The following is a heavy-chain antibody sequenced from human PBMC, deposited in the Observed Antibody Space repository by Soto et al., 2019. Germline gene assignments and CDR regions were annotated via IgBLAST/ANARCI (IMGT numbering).Heavy chain of an antibody. D-gene: IGHD2-2*02. CDR1: GFTVSSNY. V-gene: IGHV3-53*01. Sequence: PGGSLRLSCAASGFTVSSNYMSWVRQAPGKGLEWVSVIYSGGSTYYADPVKGRFTISRDNSKNTLYLHMNSLRAEDTAVYYCARDSRSGVGYCSSTSCYRAGYYYGMDVWGQGTTVTVSS. CDR2: IYSGGST. J-gene: IGHJ6*02. CDR3: ARDSRSGVGYCSSTSCYRAGYYYGMDV.